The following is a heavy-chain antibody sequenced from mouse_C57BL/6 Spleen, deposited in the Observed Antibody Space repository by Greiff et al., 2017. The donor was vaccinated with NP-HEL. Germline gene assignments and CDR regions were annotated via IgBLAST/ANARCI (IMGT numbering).Heavy chain of an antibody. CDR1: GFTFSSYA. V-gene: IGHV5-4*01. CDR2: ISDGGSYT. J-gene: IGHJ1*03. D-gene: IGHD2-3*01. Sequence: EVKLVESGGGLVKPGGSLKLSCAASGFTFSSYAMSWVRQTPEKRLEWVATISDGGSYTYYPDNVKGRFTISRDNAKNNLYLQMSHLKSEDTAMYYCARDRGYDPAWYFDVWGTGTTVTVSS. CDR3: ARDRGYDPAWYFDV.